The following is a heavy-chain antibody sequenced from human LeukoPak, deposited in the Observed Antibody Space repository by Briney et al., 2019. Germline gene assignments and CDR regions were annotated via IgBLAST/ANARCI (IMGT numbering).Heavy chain of an antibody. CDR1: GYTFTSYD. J-gene: IGHJ5*02. D-gene: IGHD2-15*01. CDR2: MNPNSGNT. CDR3: ARGDHEIHCSGGSCYLVNWFDP. V-gene: IGHV1-8*01. Sequence: ASVKVSCKASGYTFTSYDINWVRQATGQGLEWMGWMNPNSGNTGYAQKFQGRVTMTRNTSISTAYMELSSLRSEDTAVYYCARGDHEIHCSGGSCYLVNWFDPWGQGTLVTVSS.